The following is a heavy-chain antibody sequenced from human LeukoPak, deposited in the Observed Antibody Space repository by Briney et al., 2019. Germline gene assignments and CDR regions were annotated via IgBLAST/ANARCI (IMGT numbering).Heavy chain of an antibody. CDR3: ARDPQGVITTFYFDY. V-gene: IGHV4-38-2*02. CDR2: IYHSGST. J-gene: IGHJ4*02. D-gene: IGHD3-22*01. Sequence: SETLSLTCTVSGYSISSGYYWGWIRQPPGKGLEWIGSIYHSGSTYYNPSLKSRVTISVDTSKNQFSLKLSSVTAADTAVYYCARDPQGVITTFYFDYWGQGTLVTVSS. CDR1: GYSISSGYY.